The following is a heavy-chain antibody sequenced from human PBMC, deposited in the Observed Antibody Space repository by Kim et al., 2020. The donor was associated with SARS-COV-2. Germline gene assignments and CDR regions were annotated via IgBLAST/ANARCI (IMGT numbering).Heavy chain of an antibody. Sequence: ASVKVSCKVSGYTLTELSMHWVRQAPGKGLEWMGGFDPEDGETIYAQKFQGRVTMTEDTSTDTAYMELSSLRSEDTAVYYCATDRVWYYDSSGSDAFDIWGQGTMVTVSS. D-gene: IGHD3-22*01. CDR1: GYTLTELS. J-gene: IGHJ3*02. CDR2: FDPEDGET. CDR3: ATDRVWYYDSSGSDAFDI. V-gene: IGHV1-24*01.